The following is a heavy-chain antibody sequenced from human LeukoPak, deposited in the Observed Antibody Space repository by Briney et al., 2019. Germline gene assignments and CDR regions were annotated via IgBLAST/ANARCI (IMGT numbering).Heavy chain of an antibody. CDR3: ARGGYGDYDAVDY. J-gene: IGHJ4*02. V-gene: IGHV4-30-2*01. CDR2: IYHSGST. D-gene: IGHD4-17*01. Sequence: PSETLSLTCAVSGGSISSGGYSWSWIRQPPGEGLEWIGYIYHSGSTYYNPSLKSRVTISVDTSKNQFSLKLSSVTAADTAVYYCARGGYGDYDAVDYWGQGTLVTVSS. CDR1: GGSISSGGYS.